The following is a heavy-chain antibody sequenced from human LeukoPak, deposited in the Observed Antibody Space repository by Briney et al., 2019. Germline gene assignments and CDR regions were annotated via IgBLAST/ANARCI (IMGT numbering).Heavy chain of an antibody. CDR2: IYSGGST. J-gene: IGHJ6*03. Sequence: GGSLTLSCAASVLTVSSNDMSWVRQAPGKGMDWVSVIYSGGSTYYSDSVKGRFTISRGNSKNTLYLQMNSLRAADTAVYYCARGLAAGGTYYYYMDVWGKGTTVTVSS. CDR3: ARGLAAGGTYYYYMDV. D-gene: IGHD6-13*01. V-gene: IGHV3-66*02. CDR1: VLTVSSND.